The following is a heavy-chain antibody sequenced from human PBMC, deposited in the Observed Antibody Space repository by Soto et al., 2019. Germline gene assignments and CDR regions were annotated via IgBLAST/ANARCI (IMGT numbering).Heavy chain of an antibody. CDR1: GFTFSSYA. J-gene: IGHJ3*02. D-gene: IGHD3-22*01. CDR3: ARDRNYDSSGYYDPSVEAFDI. Sequence: QVQLVESGGGVVQPGRSLRLSCAASGFTFSSYAMHWVRQAPGKGLEWVAVISYDGSNKYYADSVKGRFTISRDNSKNTLYLQMNSLRAEDTAVYYCARDRNYDSSGYYDPSVEAFDIWGQGTMVTVSS. V-gene: IGHV3-30-3*01. CDR2: ISYDGSNK.